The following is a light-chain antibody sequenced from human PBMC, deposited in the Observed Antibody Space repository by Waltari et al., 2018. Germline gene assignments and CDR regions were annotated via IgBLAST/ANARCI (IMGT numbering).Light chain of an antibody. J-gene: IGLJ3*02. CDR1: SVGSER. CDR2: DDS. V-gene: IGLV3-21*02. Sequence: SHVLTQPPSVSVAPGQTAKLTCVGNSVGSERVHWYQQKSGRAPEVVVYDDSARPSGIPERMSGAKSGNTATLTIARVEAGDEADYYCQLWDGITDHWVFGGGTKVTVL. CDR3: QLWDGITDHWV.